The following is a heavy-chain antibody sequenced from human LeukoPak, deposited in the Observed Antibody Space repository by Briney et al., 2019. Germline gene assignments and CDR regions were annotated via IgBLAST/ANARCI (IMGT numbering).Heavy chain of an antibody. CDR3: AVGPYNWFDP. Sequence: SETLSLTCTVSGGSISSGSYYWSWIRQPAGKGLEWIGRIYTSGSTNYNPSLKSRVTISVDTSKNQFSLKLSSVTAADTAVYYCAVGPYNWFDPWGQGTLVTVSS. CDR2: IYTSGST. V-gene: IGHV4-61*02. CDR1: GGSISSGSYY. J-gene: IGHJ5*02.